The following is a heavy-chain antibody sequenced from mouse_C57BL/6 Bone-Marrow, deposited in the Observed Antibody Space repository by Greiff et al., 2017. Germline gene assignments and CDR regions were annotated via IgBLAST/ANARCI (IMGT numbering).Heavy chain of an antibody. D-gene: IGHD1-1*01. CDR3: ARRYGSSYWYFDV. J-gene: IGHJ1*03. CDR1: GFTFSSYG. V-gene: IGHV5-6*02. Sequence: DVMLLQSGGELVKPGGSLKLSCAASGFTFSSYGMSWVRQTPDKRLEWVATISSGGSYTYYPDSVKGRFTISRDNAKNTPYLQMSSLTSEDTAMYYCARRYGSSYWYFDVWGTGTTVTVSS. CDR2: ISSGGSYT.